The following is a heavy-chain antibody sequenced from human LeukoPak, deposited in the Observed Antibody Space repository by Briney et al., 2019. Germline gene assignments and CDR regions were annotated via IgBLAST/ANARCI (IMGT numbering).Heavy chain of an antibody. CDR2: ISCSGGST. CDR3: AREIDRSGDQANYFDY. J-gene: IGHJ4*02. D-gene: IGHD3-22*01. Sequence: QPGGSLRLSCAASGFTFSSYAMSWVRQAPGKGLEWVLAISCSGGSTYYADSVKGRFPISRDNSQNTLYLQVNSLRAEDTAIYYCAREIDRSGDQANYFDYWGQGNLVTVSS. V-gene: IGHV3-23*01. CDR1: GFTFSSYA.